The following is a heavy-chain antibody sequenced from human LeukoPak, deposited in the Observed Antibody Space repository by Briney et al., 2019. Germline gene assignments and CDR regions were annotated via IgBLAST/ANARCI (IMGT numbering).Heavy chain of an antibody. Sequence: TGGSLRLSCAASGFTFSSYWMSWVRQAPGKGLEWGANIKQDGSEKYYVDSVKGRFTISRDNAKNSLYLQMNSLRAEDTAVYYCARGGYSSSYSYNWFDPWGQGTLVTVSS. CDR1: GFTFSSYW. J-gene: IGHJ5*02. CDR2: IKQDGSEK. CDR3: ARGGYSSSYSYNWFDP. D-gene: IGHD6-13*01. V-gene: IGHV3-7*01.